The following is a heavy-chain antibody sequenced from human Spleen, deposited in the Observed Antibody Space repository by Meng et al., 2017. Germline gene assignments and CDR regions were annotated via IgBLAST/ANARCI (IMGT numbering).Heavy chain of an antibody. D-gene: IGHD3-10*01. J-gene: IGHJ5*02. V-gene: IGHV4-39*07. CDR1: GGSISSSSYY. CDR2: IYYSGST. CDR3: ARSPLAMVRGVMINWFDP. Sequence: QLQLQESGPGLVKPSETLSLTCTVSGGSISSSSYYWGWIRQPPGKGLEWIGSIYYSGSTYYNPSLKSRVTISVDTSKNQFSLKLSSVTAADTAVYYCARSPLAMVRGVMINWFDPWGQGTLVTVSS.